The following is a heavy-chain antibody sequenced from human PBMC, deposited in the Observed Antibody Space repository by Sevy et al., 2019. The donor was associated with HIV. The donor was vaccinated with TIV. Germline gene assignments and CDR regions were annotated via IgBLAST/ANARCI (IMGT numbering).Heavy chain of an antibody. CDR2: IYPGDSDT. V-gene: IGHV5-51*01. CDR1: GYTFTNYW. CDR3: VRHPGVATLYFDY. J-gene: IGHJ4*02. D-gene: IGHD5-12*01. Sequence: GESLKISCKGSGYTFTNYWIGWVRQMPGKGLEWMGIIYPGDSDTRYSPSFQGQVTISADKSISTAYLQWSSLTASDTAIYYCVRHPGVATLYFDYWGQGILVTVSS.